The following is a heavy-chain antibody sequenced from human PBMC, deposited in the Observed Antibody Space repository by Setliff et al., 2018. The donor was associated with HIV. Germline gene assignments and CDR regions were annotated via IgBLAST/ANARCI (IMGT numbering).Heavy chain of an antibody. CDR1: GFTFSSYA. D-gene: IGHD1-26*01. Sequence: GGSLRLSCEASGFTFSSYAMHWVRQAPGKGLEWAAVISYDGKKKLYADSVKGRFTISRDNSKNTLYLQMNSLRAEDTAVYYCARSSTLPWEPPYFDYWGEGTLVTVSS. V-gene: IGHV3-30*04. CDR3: ARSSTLPWEPPYFDY. CDR2: ISYDGKKK. J-gene: IGHJ4*02.